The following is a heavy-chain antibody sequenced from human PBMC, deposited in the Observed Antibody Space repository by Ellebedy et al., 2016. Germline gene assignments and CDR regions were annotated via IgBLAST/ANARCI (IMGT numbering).Heavy chain of an antibody. J-gene: IGHJ6*04. CDR2: ISTDGSST. CDR3: ARGSITVFGGVDV. Sequence: GGSLRLSXAASGFTFSSHWMHWVRQAPGKGLVWVSRISTDGSSTNYADSVKGRFTISRDNAKNTLYLQMNSLRAEDTAVYYCARGSITVFGGVDVWGKGTTVTVSS. D-gene: IGHD3-3*01. V-gene: IGHV3-74*01. CDR1: GFTFSSHW.